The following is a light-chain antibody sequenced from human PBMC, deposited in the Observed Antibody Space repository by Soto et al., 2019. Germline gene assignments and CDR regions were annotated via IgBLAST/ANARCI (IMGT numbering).Light chain of an antibody. CDR3: QQYESLPLT. J-gene: IGKJ5*01. CDR2: DAS. CDR1: QNIIYNSNNRNY. V-gene: IGKV4-1*01. Sequence: DVVMSTPPDSLAVSLGERATLNCKSTQNIIYNSNNRNYLAWYQQKPGKAPKLLIYDASDLETGVPARFSGSGSGTGFTFTISSLQPEDFATYYCQQYESLPLTFGQGTRLEIK.